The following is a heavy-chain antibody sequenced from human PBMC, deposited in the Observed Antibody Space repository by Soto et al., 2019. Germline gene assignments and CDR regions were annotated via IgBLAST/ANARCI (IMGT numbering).Heavy chain of an antibody. CDR2: ISYDGSNK. CDR1: GFTFSSYG. Sequence: QVQLVESGGGVVQPGRSLRLSCAASGFTFSSYGMHWVRQAPGKGLEWVAVISYDGSNKYYADSVKGRFTISRDNSKNTLYLQMNSLRAEDTAVYYCANHDYGDNEAEYFQHWGQGTLVTVSS. V-gene: IGHV3-30*18. J-gene: IGHJ1*01. CDR3: ANHDYGDNEAEYFQH. D-gene: IGHD4-17*01.